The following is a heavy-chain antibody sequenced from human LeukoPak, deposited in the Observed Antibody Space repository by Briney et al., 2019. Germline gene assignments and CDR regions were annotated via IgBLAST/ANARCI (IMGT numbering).Heavy chain of an antibody. V-gene: IGHV3-21*01. D-gene: IGHD4-11*01. Sequence: GGSLRLSCAASGFTFSSYSMNWVRQAPGKGLEWVSSISSSSSYIYYADSVEGRFTISRDNAKNSLYLQMNSLRAEDTAVYYCARGHRGYSNYAFDYWGQGTLVTVSS. CDR1: GFTFSSYS. CDR3: ARGHRGYSNYAFDY. J-gene: IGHJ4*02. CDR2: ISSSSSYI.